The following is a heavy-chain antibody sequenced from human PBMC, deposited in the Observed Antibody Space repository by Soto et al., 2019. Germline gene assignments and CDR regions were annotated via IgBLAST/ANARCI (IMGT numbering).Heavy chain of an antibody. V-gene: IGHV4-39*01. D-gene: IGHD6-19*01. CDR3: ARSGFSESSGWYPI. Sequence: SETLSLTCTVSGGSISSSSYYWGWIRQPPGKGLEWIGGIYYSGSTYYNPSLKSRVIISVDTSKNQFSLKLSSVTAADTAVYYCARSGFSESSGWYPIWGQGTLVTVSS. J-gene: IGHJ4*02. CDR1: GGSISSSSYY. CDR2: IYYSGST.